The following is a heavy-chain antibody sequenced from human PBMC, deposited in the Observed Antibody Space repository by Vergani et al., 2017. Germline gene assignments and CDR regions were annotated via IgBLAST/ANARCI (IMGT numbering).Heavy chain of an antibody. V-gene: IGHV4-39*01. CDR3: ARHRSVYIGVVPAALTWFDP. J-gene: IGHJ5*02. CDR2: IYYSGST. CDR1: GGSISSSSYY. D-gene: IGHD2-2*01. Sequence: QLQLQESGPGLVKPSETLSLTCTVSGGSISSSSYYWGWIRQPPGKGLEWIGSIYYSGSTYYNPSLKSRVTISVDTSKNQFSLKRSSVTAADTAVYYCARHRSVYIGVVPAALTWFDPWGQGTLVTVSS.